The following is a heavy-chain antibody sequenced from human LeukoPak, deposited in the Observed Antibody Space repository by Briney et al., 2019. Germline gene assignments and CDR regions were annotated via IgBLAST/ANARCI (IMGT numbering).Heavy chain of an antibody. CDR2: ISYDGSNK. CDR1: GFTFSSYA. Sequence: GGSLRLSCAASGFTFSSYAMHWVRQAPGKGLEWVAVISYDGSNKYYADSVKGRFTISRDNSKNTLYLQMNSLRAEDTAVYYCAKDGGYVVVVAAYLDYWGQGTLVTVSS. CDR3: AKDGGYVVVVAAYLDY. D-gene: IGHD2-15*01. V-gene: IGHV3-30*04. J-gene: IGHJ4*02.